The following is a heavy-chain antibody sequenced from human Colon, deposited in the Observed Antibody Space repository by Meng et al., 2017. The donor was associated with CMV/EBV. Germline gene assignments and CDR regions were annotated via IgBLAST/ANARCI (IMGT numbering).Heavy chain of an antibody. D-gene: IGHD3/OR15-3a*01. CDR1: SDTFTSYG. V-gene: IGHV1-18*01. CDR2: ASAYNGNT. J-gene: IGHJ4*02. Sequence: KVSCKTSSDTFTSYGFSWVRQAPGQGLEWMGWASAYNGNTNYAQKFQDRVSMTTDTSTSTVYMELRSLTSDDTAVYYCARGTHYFDYWGQGTLVTVSS. CDR3: ARGTHYFDY.